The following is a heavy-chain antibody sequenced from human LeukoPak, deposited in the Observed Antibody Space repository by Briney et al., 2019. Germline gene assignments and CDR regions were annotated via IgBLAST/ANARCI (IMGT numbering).Heavy chain of an antibody. V-gene: IGHV3-48*01. J-gene: IGHJ4*02. CDR2: ISSSSRTI. CDR3: GRESDGTTVAAGY. CDR1: GFTFSSYS. D-gene: IGHD1-7*01. Sequence: GRSLRLSCAASGFTFSSYSMNWVRQAPGKGLEWVSYISSSSRTIYYADSVKGRFTISRDNAKNSLYLQMNSLRAEDAAVYYCGRESDGTTVAAGYWGQGTLVTVSS.